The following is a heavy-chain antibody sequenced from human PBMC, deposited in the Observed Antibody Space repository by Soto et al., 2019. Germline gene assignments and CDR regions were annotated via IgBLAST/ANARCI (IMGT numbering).Heavy chain of an antibody. V-gene: IGHV4-59*01. CDR2: IYYSGST. J-gene: IGHJ4*02. D-gene: IGHD3-22*01. Sequence: SETLSLTCTVSGGSISSYYWSWIRQPPGKGLEWIGYIYYSGSTNYNPSLKSRVTISVDTSKNQFSLKLSSVTAADTAVYYCARLKDYYDSSGYSRAFDYWGQGTLVTVSS. CDR1: GGSISSYY. CDR3: ARLKDYYDSSGYSRAFDY.